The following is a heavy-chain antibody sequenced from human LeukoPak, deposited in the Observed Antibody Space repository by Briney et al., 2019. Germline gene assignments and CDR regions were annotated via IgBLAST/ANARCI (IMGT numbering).Heavy chain of an antibody. V-gene: IGHV1-2*06. CDR2: INPNSGGT. CDR3: VGGAPNWGFDY. D-gene: IGHD7-27*01. Sequence: ASVKVSCKASGYTFTGYYMHWVRQAPGQGLEWMGRINPNSGGTNYAQKFQGRVTITRDTSISTAYMELSRLRSDDTAVYYCVGGAPNWGFDYWGQGTLVTVSS. CDR1: GYTFTGYY. J-gene: IGHJ4*02.